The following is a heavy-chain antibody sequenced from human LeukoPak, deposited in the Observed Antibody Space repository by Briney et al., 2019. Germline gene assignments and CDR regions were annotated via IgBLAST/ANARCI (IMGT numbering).Heavy chain of an antibody. J-gene: IGHJ4*02. D-gene: IGHD3-10*02. Sequence: SVKVSCKASGGTFSSYAISWVRQAPGQRLEWMGGIIPIFGTANYAQKFQGRVTITADESTSTAYMELSSLRSEDTAVYYCARQTMSPGVYFDYWGQGTLVTVSS. CDR1: GGTFSSYA. V-gene: IGHV1-69*13. CDR3: ARQTMSPGVYFDY. CDR2: IIPIFGTA.